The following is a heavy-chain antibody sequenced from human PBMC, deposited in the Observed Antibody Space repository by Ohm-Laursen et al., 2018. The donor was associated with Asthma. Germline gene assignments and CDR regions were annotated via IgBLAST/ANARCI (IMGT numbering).Heavy chain of an antibody. CDR3: ARVNWGHFDY. CDR1: GFTFSSYA. Sequence: GSLRLSCAASGFTFSSYAMSWVRQAPGKGLEWVANIKQDGSEKYYVDSVKGRFTISRDNAKNSLYLQMNSLRAEDTAVYYCARVNWGHFDYWGQGTLVTVSS. D-gene: IGHD7-27*01. CDR2: IKQDGSEK. V-gene: IGHV3-7*01. J-gene: IGHJ4*02.